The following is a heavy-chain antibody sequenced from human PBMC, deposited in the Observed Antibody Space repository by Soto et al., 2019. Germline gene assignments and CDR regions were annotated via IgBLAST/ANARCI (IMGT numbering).Heavy chain of an antibody. CDR2: ISSSSDYI. CDR3: AVIYATRDWFDP. D-gene: IGHD2-2*01. Sequence: EVQLVESGGGLVKPGGSLRLSCAASGFTFSSYEMNWVRQAPGKGLEWVSSISSSSDYIYYADSVKGRSTISRDNAKNSLYLQMNSLLAEDTAIYYCAVIYATRDWFDPWGQGTLVIVSS. J-gene: IGHJ5*02. V-gene: IGHV3-21*01. CDR1: GFTFSSYE.